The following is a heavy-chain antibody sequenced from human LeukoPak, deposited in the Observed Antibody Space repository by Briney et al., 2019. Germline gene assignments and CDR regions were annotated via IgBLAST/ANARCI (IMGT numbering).Heavy chain of an antibody. CDR3: ARQPGYYYGSGRIDY. CDR1: GGSISSGDYY. J-gene: IGHJ4*02. CDR2: MYYSGST. D-gene: IGHD3-10*01. Sequence: SETLSLTCTVSGGSISSGDYYWSWIRQPPGKGLEWIAYMYYSGSTYYNPSLKSRVTMSADTSKNQFSLKLSSVTAADTAVYYCARQPGYYYGSGRIDYWGQGTLVTVSS. V-gene: IGHV4-30-4*01.